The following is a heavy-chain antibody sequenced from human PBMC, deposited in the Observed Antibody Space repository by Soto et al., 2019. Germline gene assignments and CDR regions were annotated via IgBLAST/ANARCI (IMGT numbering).Heavy chain of an antibody. CDR2: IYPGDSDT. J-gene: IGHJ6*02. D-gene: IGHD3-16*01. CDR1: GYTFTNYL. CDR3: ARQGLYGSDWDGMDV. V-gene: IGHV5-51*01. Sequence: GESLKISCEGSGYTFTNYLIGWVRQMPGKGLEWMGIIYPGDSDTKYSPSLQGQVTISADKSISIVYLQWSSLTASDTAMYYCARQGLYGSDWDGMDVWGQGTTVTVS.